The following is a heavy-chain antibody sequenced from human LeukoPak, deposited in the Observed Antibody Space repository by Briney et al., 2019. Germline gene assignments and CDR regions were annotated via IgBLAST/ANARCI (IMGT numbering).Heavy chain of an antibody. CDR1: GGSVSSGSYY. D-gene: IGHD6-13*01. V-gene: IGHV4-61*01. Sequence: SETLSLTCTVSGGSVSSGSYYWSWIRQPPGKGLEWIGYIYYSGSTNYNPSLKSRVTISVDTSKNQFSLKLSSVTAADTAVYHCARDRPTPYSSSSTRWFDPWGQGTLVTVSS. CDR2: IYYSGST. CDR3: ARDRPTPYSSSSTRWFDP. J-gene: IGHJ5*02.